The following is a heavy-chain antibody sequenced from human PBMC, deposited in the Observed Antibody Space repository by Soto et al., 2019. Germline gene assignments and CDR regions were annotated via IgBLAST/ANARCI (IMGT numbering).Heavy chain of an antibody. D-gene: IGHD2-15*01. CDR3: AREFLADIVVMEAATPYCNGLDV. J-gene: IGHJ6*02. CDR1: GYAFTGYY. Sequence: PSVKVSCKASGYAFTGYYMHWVRQAPGQGLERMGWINPNSGYTNSAQKFHGRVTMTRDTSITTAYMELSRLNSDDTAVYYCAREFLADIVVMEAATPYCNGLDVWGQGTTVTVSS. CDR2: INPNSGYT. V-gene: IGHV1-2*02.